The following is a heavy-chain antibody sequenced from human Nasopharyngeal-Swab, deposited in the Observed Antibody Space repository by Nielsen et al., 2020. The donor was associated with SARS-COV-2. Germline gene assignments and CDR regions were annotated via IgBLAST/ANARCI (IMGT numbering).Heavy chain of an antibody. J-gene: IGHJ5*02. Sequence: SETLSLTCTASGVSITSQYWSWIRQPPGKGLEWIGYISHNSGTSYNPSLKSRVTMFMDTPKNQFSLRLRSVTAADTAVYYCAKEGATGWFDPWGQGTLVTVSS. CDR2: ISHNSGT. CDR1: GVSITSQY. CDR3: AKEGATGWFDP. V-gene: IGHV4-59*11.